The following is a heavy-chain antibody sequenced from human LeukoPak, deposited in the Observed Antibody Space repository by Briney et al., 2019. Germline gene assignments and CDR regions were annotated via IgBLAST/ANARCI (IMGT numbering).Heavy chain of an antibody. Sequence: QPSETLSLTCTVSSGSISNSNYYWGWIRQPPGKGLEWIGEINHSGSTNYNPSLKSRVTISVDTSKNQFSLKLSSVTAADTAVYYCARQNYGDYSYWGQGTLVTVSS. CDR2: INHSGST. J-gene: IGHJ4*02. D-gene: IGHD4-17*01. CDR1: SGSISNSNYY. V-gene: IGHV4-39*01. CDR3: ARQNYGDYSY.